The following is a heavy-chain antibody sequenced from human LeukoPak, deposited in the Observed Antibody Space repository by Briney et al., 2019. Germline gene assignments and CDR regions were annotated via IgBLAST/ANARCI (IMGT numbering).Heavy chain of an antibody. CDR2: TSWDGAST. CDR3: GRVYCSTTSCYDYYDYYMDV. V-gene: IGHV3-20*04. D-gene: IGHD2-2*01. CDR1: GFRFDDYG. Sequence: PGGSLRLSCAASGFRFDDYGMSWVRHVPGKGLEWVSGTSWDGASTGYADSVKGRFTISRDNVKNFLYLQMNSLRVEDTALYFCGRVYCSTTSCYDYYDYYMDVWGKGTTVTVSS. J-gene: IGHJ6*03.